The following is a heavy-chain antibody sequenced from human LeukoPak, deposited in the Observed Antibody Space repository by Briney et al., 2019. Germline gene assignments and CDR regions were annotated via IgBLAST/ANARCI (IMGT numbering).Heavy chain of an antibody. V-gene: IGHV1-69*06. J-gene: IGHJ3*02. Sequence: SVKVSCKASGGTFSSYAISWVRQAPGQGLEWMGGIIPIFGTANYAQKFQGRVTMTEDTSTDTAYMELSSLRSEDTAVYYCATPSGYYDSSGYYGAFDIWGQGTMVTVSS. CDR2: IIPIFGTA. CDR1: GGTFSSYA. D-gene: IGHD3-22*01. CDR3: ATPSGYYDSSGYYGAFDI.